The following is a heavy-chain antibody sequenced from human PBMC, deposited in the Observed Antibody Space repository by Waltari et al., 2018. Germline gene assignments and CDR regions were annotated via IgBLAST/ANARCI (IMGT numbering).Heavy chain of an antibody. J-gene: IGHJ6*02. CDR3: ARGLHYDYVWGSYRIGAGYYYGMDV. CDR2: INHSGST. Sequence: QVQLQQWGAGLLKPSETLSLTCAVYGGSFSGYYWSWLRQPPGKGLEWIGEINHSGSTNYNPSLKSRVTISVETSKNQFSRKLSSVTAADTAVYYCARGLHYDYVWGSYRIGAGYYYGMDVWGQGTTVTVSS. V-gene: IGHV4-34*01. CDR1: GGSFSGYY. D-gene: IGHD3-16*02.